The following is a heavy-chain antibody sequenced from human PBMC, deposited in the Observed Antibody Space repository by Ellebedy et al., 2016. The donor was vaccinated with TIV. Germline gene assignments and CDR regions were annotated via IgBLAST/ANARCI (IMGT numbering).Heavy chain of an antibody. Sequence: MPSETLSLTCTVSGGSVSSGRYYWSWIRQPPGKGLEWVGYIYYSGSTNYNPSLKSRVTISIDTSKNQFSLRPTSVTAADTAVYYCARDDPSGWLDPWGQGTLVTVSS. J-gene: IGHJ5*02. V-gene: IGHV4-61*01. CDR2: IYYSGST. CDR3: ARDDPSGWLDP. D-gene: IGHD3-10*01. CDR1: GGSVSSGRYY.